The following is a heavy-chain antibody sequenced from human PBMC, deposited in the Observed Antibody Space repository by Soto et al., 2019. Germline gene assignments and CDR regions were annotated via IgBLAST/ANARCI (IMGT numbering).Heavy chain of an antibody. CDR1: GGTFSSYA. Sequence: GASVKVSCKASGGTFSSYAISWVRQAPGQGLEWMGGVIPIFGTANYAQKFQGRVTITADESTSTAYMELSSLRSEDTAVYYCARDLFPHYDILTGYSPNWFDPWGQGTLVTVSS. V-gene: IGHV1-69*13. CDR3: ARDLFPHYDILTGYSPNWFDP. J-gene: IGHJ5*02. D-gene: IGHD3-9*01. CDR2: VIPIFGTA.